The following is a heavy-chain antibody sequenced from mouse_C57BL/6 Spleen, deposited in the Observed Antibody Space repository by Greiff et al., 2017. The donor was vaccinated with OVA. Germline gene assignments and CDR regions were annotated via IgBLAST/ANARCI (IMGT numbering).Heavy chain of an antibody. V-gene: IGHV1-15*01. CDR1: GSTFTDYE. D-gene: IGHD3-2*02. CDR3: TREEDSSGHVRFAY. J-gene: IGHJ3*01. CDR2: IDPETGGP. Sequence: QVQLQQSGAELVRPGASVTLSCKASGSTFTDYEMHWVKQTPVHGLEWIGAIDPETGGPAYNQQFKCKALLTADKSSSTADMELRSLTSEDAAVYYGTREEDSSGHVRFAYWGQGTLVTVSA.